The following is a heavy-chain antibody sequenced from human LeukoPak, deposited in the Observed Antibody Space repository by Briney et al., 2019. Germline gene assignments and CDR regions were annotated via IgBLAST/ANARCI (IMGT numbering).Heavy chain of an antibody. CDR2: ISSSSSYI. CDR1: GFTFSSYS. V-gene: IGHV3-21*01. CDR3: ARGGGNYYDSSGYYYYFDY. J-gene: IGHJ4*02. Sequence: GGSLRLSCAASGFTFSSYSMNWVRQAPGNGLEWVSSISSSSSYIYYADSVKGRFTISRDNAKNSLYLQMNSLRAEDTAVYYCARGGGNYYDSSGYYYYFDYWGQGTLVTVSS. D-gene: IGHD3-22*01.